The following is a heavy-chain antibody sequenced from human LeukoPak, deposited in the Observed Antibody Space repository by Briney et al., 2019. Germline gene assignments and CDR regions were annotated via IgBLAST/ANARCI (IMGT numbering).Heavy chain of an antibody. CDR2: IYPGDSDT. CDR1: GYNFPNYW. Sequence: GESLKISCKSSGYNFPNYWIGWVRQMPGKGLEWMGIIYPGDSDTRYSPSFQGQVTISADKSITTAYLQWSSLKDSDTAIYYCARRDSMSTFDYWGQGTRVTVSS. D-gene: IGHD5/OR15-5a*01. CDR3: ARRDSMSTFDY. J-gene: IGHJ4*02. V-gene: IGHV5-51*01.